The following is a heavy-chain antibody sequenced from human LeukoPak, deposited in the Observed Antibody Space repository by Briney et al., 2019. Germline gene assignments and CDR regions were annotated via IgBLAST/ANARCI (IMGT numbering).Heavy chain of an antibody. D-gene: IGHD6-13*01. J-gene: IGHJ6*02. Sequence: GASVKVSCKASGYTFTSYGISWVRQAPGQGLEWMGWISAYNGNTNYAQKLQGRVTMTTDTSTSTAYMELRSLRSDDTAVYYCARERTAAGTGSWSYYYYYGMDVWGQGTTVTVSS. V-gene: IGHV1-18*01. CDR3: ARERTAAGTGSWSYYYYYGMDV. CDR1: GYTFTSYG. CDR2: ISAYNGNT.